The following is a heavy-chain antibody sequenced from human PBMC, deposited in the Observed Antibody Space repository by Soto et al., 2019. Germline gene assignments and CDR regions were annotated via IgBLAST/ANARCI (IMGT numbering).Heavy chain of an antibody. CDR3: ASLYSSAWARDY. D-gene: IGHD6-19*01. CDR2: ISSDGSST. Sequence: EGSLRLSCVASGFTISSCWMHWVRQAPGKGLVWVSRISSDGSSTNYADSVKGRFTISRDNAKNTLYLQMNNLRAEDTAVYYCASLYSSAWARDYWGQGTLVTVSS. CDR1: GFTISSCW. V-gene: IGHV3-74*01. J-gene: IGHJ4*02.